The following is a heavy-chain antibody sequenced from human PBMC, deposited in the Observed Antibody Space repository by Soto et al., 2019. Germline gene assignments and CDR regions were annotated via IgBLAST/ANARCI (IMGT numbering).Heavy chain of an antibody. CDR2: ISYDGSNK. CDR3: AKDFYYYDSSGPDDAFDI. J-gene: IGHJ3*02. D-gene: IGHD3-22*01. Sequence: GGSLRLSCAASGFTFSSYGMHWVRQAPGKGLEWVAVISYDGSNKYYADSVKGRFTISRDNSKNTLYLQMNSLRAEDTAVYYCAKDFYYYDSSGPDDAFDIWGQGTMVTVSS. CDR1: GFTFSSYG. V-gene: IGHV3-30*18.